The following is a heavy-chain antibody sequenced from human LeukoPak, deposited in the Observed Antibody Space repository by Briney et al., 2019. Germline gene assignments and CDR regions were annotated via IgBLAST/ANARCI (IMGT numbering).Heavy chain of an antibody. CDR3: ARVTGYMIEDYFDY. CDR2: IYYSGST. Sequence: SETLSLTCIVSGGSISSYYWSWIRQPPGKGLEWTGYIYYSGSTNYNPSLKSRVTISVKTSKNQFSLKLSSVTAADTAVYYCARVTGYMIEDYFDYWGQGTLVTVSS. D-gene: IGHD3-22*01. CDR1: GGSISSYY. J-gene: IGHJ4*02. V-gene: IGHV4-59*01.